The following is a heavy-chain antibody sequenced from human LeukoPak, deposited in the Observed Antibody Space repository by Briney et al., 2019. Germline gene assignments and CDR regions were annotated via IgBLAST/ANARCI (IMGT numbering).Heavy chain of an antibody. CDR1: GFSFDDYS. J-gene: IGHJ4*02. CDR3: ARAPITTGTEYYFDF. V-gene: IGHV3-9*03. D-gene: IGHD1-1*01. Sequence: PGGSLRLSCVASGFSFDDYSMHWVRQAPGKGLEWVSGVNWNSNYVGYADSVKGRFTISRDNAKNSLYLQMNSLRADDMALYYCARAPITTGTEYYFDFWGQGTLVTVSS. CDR2: VNWNSNYV.